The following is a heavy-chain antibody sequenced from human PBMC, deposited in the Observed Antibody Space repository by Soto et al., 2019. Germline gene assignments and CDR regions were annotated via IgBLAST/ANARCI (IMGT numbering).Heavy chain of an antibody. J-gene: IGHJ4*02. Sequence: SETLSLTCTVSGASISYGGFSWSWIRQSPGKGLEWIGYISHLESTYFHPSFKSRLTMSIDRTRNQFSLKLSSVTADDTAVFYCAKDSPSYTTSPFYFDSWGQGTLVTVSS. CDR3: AKDSPSYTTSPFYFDS. CDR2: ISHLEST. D-gene: IGHD2-2*02. V-gene: IGHV4-30-2*06. CDR1: GASISYGGFS.